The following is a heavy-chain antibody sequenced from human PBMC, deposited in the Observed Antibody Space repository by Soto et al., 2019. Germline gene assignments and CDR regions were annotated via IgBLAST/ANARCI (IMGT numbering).Heavy chain of an antibody. V-gene: IGHV4-59*01. D-gene: IGHD2-15*01. J-gene: IGHJ6*02. CDR2: IYYSGST. CDR1: GGSISSYY. Sequence: PSETLSLTCTVSGGSISSYYWSWIRQPPGKGLEWIGYIYYSGSTNYNPSLKSRVTISVDTSKNQFSLKLSSVTAADTAVYYCARFKFAKVGYCSGGSCYPDYYYGMDVWGQGTTVTVSS. CDR3: ARFKFAKVGYCSGGSCYPDYYYGMDV.